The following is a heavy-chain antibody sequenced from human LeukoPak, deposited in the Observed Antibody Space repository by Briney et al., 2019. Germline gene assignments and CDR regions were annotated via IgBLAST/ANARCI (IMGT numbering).Heavy chain of an antibody. CDR1: GFTFSSYS. V-gene: IGHV3-48*01. D-gene: IGHD6-6*01. Sequence: GGSLRLSCAASGFTFSSYSMNWVRQAPGKGLEWVSYISSSSSTIYYADSVKGRFTISRDNAKNSLYLQMNSLRAEDTAVYYCAREYSSSFGAFDIWGQGTMVTVSS. CDR2: ISSSSSTI. J-gene: IGHJ3*02. CDR3: AREYSSSFGAFDI.